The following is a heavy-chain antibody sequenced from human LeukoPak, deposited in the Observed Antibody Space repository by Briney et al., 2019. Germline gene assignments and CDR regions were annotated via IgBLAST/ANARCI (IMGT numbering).Heavy chain of an antibody. Sequence: GGSLRLSCAASGFTFSSNWMSWVRQAPGKGLEWVANINQDGSEKYYVDSVKGRFTISRDNAKNSLYLQINSLRAEDTAVYYCARDGGNQLLFDYWGQGTLVTVSS. CDR1: GFTFSSNW. V-gene: IGHV3-7*01. J-gene: IGHJ4*02. CDR3: ARDGGNQLLFDY. D-gene: IGHD2-2*01. CDR2: INQDGSEK.